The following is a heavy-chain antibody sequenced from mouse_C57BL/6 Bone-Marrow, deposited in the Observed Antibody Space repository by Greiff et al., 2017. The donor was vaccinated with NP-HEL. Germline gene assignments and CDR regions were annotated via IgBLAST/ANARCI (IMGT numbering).Heavy chain of an antibody. CDR3: TTYSRNYFDY. Sequence: VQLKESGAELVRPGASVKLSCTASGFNIKDDYMHWVKQRPEQGLEWIGWIDPENGDTEYASKFQGKATITADTSSNTAYLQLSSLTSEDTAVYYCTTYSRNYFDYWGQGTTLTVSS. CDR1: GFNIKDDY. D-gene: IGHD2-12*01. J-gene: IGHJ2*01. CDR2: IDPENGDT. V-gene: IGHV14-4*01.